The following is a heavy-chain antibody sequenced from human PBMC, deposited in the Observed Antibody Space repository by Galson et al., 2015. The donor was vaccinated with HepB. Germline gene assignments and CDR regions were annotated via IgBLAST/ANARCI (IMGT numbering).Heavy chain of an antibody. Sequence: SLRLSCAASGFTFSDYYMSWIRQAPGKGLEWVSYISSSSSYTNYADSVKGRFTISRDNAKNSLYLQMNSLRAEDTAVYYCAREGYSSSWYYLDYWGQGTLVTVSS. V-gene: IGHV3-11*06. CDR3: AREGYSSSWYYLDY. CDR1: GFTFSDYY. J-gene: IGHJ4*02. D-gene: IGHD6-13*01. CDR2: ISSSSSYT.